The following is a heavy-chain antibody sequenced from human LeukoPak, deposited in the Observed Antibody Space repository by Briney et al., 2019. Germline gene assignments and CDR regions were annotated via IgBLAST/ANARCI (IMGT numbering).Heavy chain of an antibody. CDR1: GYTFTGYY. CDR3: ARAGVWFGEITDY. Sequence: ASVKVSCTASGYTFTGYYMHWVRQAPGQGLEWMGWINPNSGGINYAQKFQGRVTMTRDTSISTAYMELSRLRSDDTAVYYCARAGVWFGEITDYWGQGTLVTVSS. D-gene: IGHD3-10*01. CDR2: INPNSGGI. V-gene: IGHV1-2*02. J-gene: IGHJ4*02.